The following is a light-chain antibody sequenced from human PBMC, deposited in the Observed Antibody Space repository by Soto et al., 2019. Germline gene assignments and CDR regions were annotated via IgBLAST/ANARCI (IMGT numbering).Light chain of an antibody. CDR1: QSINRN. CDR3: QQYGSSPPAT. V-gene: IGKV3-20*01. CDR2: GAS. J-gene: IGKJ2*01. Sequence: EIIMTQSPATLSVSPGERATLSCRASQSINRNLAWYQQKPGQAPRLLFYGASSRSTGVPDRFSGSGSGTDFTLTISRLEPEDFAVYYCQQYGSSPPATFGQGTKLEIK.